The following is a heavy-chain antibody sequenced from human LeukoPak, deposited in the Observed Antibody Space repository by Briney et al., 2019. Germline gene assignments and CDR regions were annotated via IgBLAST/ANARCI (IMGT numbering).Heavy chain of an antibody. CDR2: ISYDGSNK. D-gene: IGHD6-19*01. CDR3: AKDLGRSSGWTFDY. V-gene: IGHV3-30*18. J-gene: IGHJ4*02. CDR1: GFTFSNFD. Sequence: GGSLRLSCAASGFTFSNFDIHWVRQAPGKGLEWVAVISYDGSNKYYADSVRGRFTISRDNSKNTLYLQMSSLRAEDTAVYYCAKDLGRSSGWTFDYWGQGTLVTVSS.